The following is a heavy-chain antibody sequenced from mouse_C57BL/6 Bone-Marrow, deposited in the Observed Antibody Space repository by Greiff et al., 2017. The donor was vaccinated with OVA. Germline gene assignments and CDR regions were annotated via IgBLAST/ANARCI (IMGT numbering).Heavy chain of an antibody. J-gene: IGHJ4*01. D-gene: IGHD1-1*01. V-gene: IGHV1-26*01. CDR1: GYTFTDYY. CDR3: ARGRLATGAMDY. CDR2: INPNNGGT. Sequence: EVQLQQSGPELVKPGASVKISCKASGYTFTDYYMNWVKQSHGKSLEWIGDINPNNGGTSYNQKFKGKATLTVDKSSSTAYMELRSPTSEDSAVYYCARGRLATGAMDYWGQGTSVTVSS.